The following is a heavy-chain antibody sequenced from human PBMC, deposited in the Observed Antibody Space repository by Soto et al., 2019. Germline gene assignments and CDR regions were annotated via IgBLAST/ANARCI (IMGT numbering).Heavy chain of an antibody. V-gene: IGHV4-59*01. CDR2: IYYSGST. J-gene: IGHJ5*02. CDR3: ARRASGAAYCSSTSCDTGRWFDP. D-gene: IGHD2-2*02. CDR1: GGSISSYY. Sequence: NPAETLSLTCTVSGGSISSYYWSWIRQPPGKGLEWVGYIYYSGSTNYNPAHKSRVTISVDTSKNQFSLKLSTVTAADTAVYYCARRASGAAYCSSTSCDTGRWFDPWGQGTLVTVSS.